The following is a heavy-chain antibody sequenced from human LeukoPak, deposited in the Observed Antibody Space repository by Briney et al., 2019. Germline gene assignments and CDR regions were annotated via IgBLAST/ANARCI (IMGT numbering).Heavy chain of an antibody. CDR1: GFTFSSYS. CDR3: ARPQYYDILTGIRFEYYYYGMDV. Sequence: GGSLGLSCAASGFTFSSYSMNWVRQAPGKGLEWVSSISSSSSYIYYADSVKGRFTISRDNAKNSLYLQMNSLRAEDTAVYYCARPQYYDILTGIRFEYYYYGMDVWGQGTTVTVSS. V-gene: IGHV3-21*01. D-gene: IGHD3-9*01. J-gene: IGHJ6*02. CDR2: ISSSSSYI.